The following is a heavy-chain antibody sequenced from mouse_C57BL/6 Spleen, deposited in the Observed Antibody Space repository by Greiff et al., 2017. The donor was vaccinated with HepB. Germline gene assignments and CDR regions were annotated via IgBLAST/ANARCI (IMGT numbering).Heavy chain of an antibody. D-gene: IGHD1-2*01. CDR2: ISSGGSYT. Sequence: EVQVVESGGDLVKPGGSLKLSCAASGFTFSSYGMSWVRQTPDKRLEWVATISSGGSYTYYPDSVKGRFTISRDNAKNTLYLQMSSLKSEDTAMYYCARQPHYYGYFDYWGQGTTLTVSS. CDR1: GFTFSSYG. CDR3: ARQPHYYGYFDY. V-gene: IGHV5-6*01. J-gene: IGHJ2*01.